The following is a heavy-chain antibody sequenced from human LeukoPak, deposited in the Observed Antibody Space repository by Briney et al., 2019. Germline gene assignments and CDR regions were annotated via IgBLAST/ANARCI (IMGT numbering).Heavy chain of an antibody. Sequence: KPGGSLRLSCVASGFTFSTYSMNWVRQAPGKGLEWVSFISSSSTYIYNADSVKGRFTISRDDARNSLYLQMNSLRAEDTAVYYCARAGYTSGWSSWDWGQGTLVIVSS. J-gene: IGHJ4*02. CDR1: GFTFSTYS. D-gene: IGHD6-19*01. CDR3: ARAGYTSGWSSWD. CDR2: ISSSSTYI. V-gene: IGHV3-21*01.